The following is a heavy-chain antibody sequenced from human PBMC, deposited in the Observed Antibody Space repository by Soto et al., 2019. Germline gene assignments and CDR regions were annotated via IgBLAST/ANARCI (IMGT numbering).Heavy chain of an antibody. CDR2: IIPILGIA. CDR1: GGTFSSYT. Sequence: QVQLVQSGAEVKKPGSSVKVSCKASGGTFSSYTISWVRQAPGQGLEWMGRIIPILGIANYAQKFQGRVTITADKXXSTADMELSSLRSEDTAVYYCARAAGGNSPHWFDIWGQGTMVTVSS. D-gene: IGHD2-21*02. J-gene: IGHJ3*02. V-gene: IGHV1-69*02. CDR3: ARAAGGNSPHWFDI.